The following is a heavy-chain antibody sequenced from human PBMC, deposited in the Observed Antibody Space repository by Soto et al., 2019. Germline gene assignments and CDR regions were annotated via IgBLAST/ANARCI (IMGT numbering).Heavy chain of an antibody. Sequence: QVQLVQSGAGVKKPGASVTVSCKASGYIFSSYAMHWVRQAPGQRLEWMGWVNPANGYTKYSQTFQGRVTITWDTSASTAYMDLSSLRSGDTAVYYCVRLITGTVGVDYWGQGTLVTVSS. J-gene: IGHJ4*02. D-gene: IGHD1-20*01. CDR2: VNPANGYT. CDR1: GYIFSSYA. V-gene: IGHV1-3*01. CDR3: VRLITGTVGVDY.